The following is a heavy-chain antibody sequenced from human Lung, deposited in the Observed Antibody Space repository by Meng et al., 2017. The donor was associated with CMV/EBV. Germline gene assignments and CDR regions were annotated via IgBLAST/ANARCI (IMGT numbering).Heavy chain of an antibody. J-gene: IGHJ4*02. V-gene: IGHV1-8*01. D-gene: IGHD1-1*01. CDR2: MNPNRGTT. CDR1: GYTFTSYD. CDR3: ATWNGRDRNFDY. Sequence: QVQLVQSRSEVKKPGAAVKVSCKSSGYTFTSYDINWVRQGTGQGLEWMGWMNPNRGTTGYAQKFQGRVTMTRNISKSTAYMDLSSLRSEDTAVYYCATWNGRDRNFDYWGQGTLVTVSS.